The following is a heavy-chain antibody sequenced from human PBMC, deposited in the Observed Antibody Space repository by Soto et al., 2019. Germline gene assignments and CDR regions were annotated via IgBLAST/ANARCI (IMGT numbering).Heavy chain of an antibody. J-gene: IGHJ4*02. V-gene: IGHV3-33*01. D-gene: IGHD2-2*01. CDR2: IWYDGSNK. Sequence: QVQLVESGGGVVQPGRSLRLSYAASGFTFSSYGMHWVRQAPGKGLEWVAVIWYDGSNKYYADSVKGRFTISRDNSKNTLYLQMNSLRAEDTSVYYCARDYLVVTNRVIDYWGQGTLVTVSS. CDR1: GFTFSSYG. CDR3: ARDYLVVTNRVIDY.